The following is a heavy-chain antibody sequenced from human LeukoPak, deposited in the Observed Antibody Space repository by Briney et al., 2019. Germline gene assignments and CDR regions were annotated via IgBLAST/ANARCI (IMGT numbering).Heavy chain of an antibody. CDR3: ARVGGCCYFDY. CDR2: IKQDGSEK. Sequence: PGGSLRLSCAASGFTFSSCWMSWVRQAPGKGLEWVANIKQDGSEKYYVDSVKGRFTISRDNAKNSLYLQMSSLRAEDTAVYYCARVGGCCYFDYWGQGAPVTVSS. V-gene: IGHV3-7*01. J-gene: IGHJ4*02. D-gene: IGHD2-15*01. CDR1: GFTFSSCW.